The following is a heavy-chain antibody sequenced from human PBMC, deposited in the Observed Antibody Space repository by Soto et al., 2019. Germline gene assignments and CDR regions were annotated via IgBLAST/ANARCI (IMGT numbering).Heavy chain of an antibody. J-gene: IGHJ5*02. CDR2: IFPGDSDT. CDR1: VYVFTTYC. V-gene: IGHV5-51*01. CDR3: ESRTNQTTYSDYYLLA. Sequence: SLKISSKTSVYVFTTYCIAWVRQVPGAGLQYLGIIFPGDSDTRYSPSFQGQVIISVDKSISTAYLQWSHLRASDSAMYYCESRTNQTTYSDYYLLAWGQG. D-gene: IGHD2-8*02.